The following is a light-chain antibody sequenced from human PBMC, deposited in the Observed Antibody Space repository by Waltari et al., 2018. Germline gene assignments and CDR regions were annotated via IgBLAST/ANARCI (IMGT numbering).Light chain of an antibody. Sequence: QSVLTQPPSASGTPGPRVTISCSGSSPNIGSDFLYWYQQPPGTAPKLLVYRNNQRPSGVPDRFSGSKSGTSASLAISGLRSEDEADYYCAAWDDSLSGPGVFGGGTKLTVL. V-gene: IGLV1-47*01. CDR2: RNN. CDR3: AAWDDSLSGPGV. J-gene: IGLJ3*02. CDR1: SPNIGSDF.